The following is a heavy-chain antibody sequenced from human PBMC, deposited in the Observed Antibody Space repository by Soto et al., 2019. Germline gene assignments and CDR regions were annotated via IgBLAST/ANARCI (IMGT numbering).Heavy chain of an antibody. CDR2: INPSGGST. D-gene: IGHD2-15*01. V-gene: IGHV1-46*01. CDR1: GYTFTSYD. CDR3: ARDRLLASPYYYYGMDV. J-gene: IGHJ6*02. Sequence: GASVKVSCKASGYTFTSYDMHWVRQAPGQGLEWMGIINPSGGSTSYAQKFQGRVTMTRDTSTSTVYMELSSLRSEDTAVYYCARDRLLASPYYYYGMDVWGQGTTVTVSS.